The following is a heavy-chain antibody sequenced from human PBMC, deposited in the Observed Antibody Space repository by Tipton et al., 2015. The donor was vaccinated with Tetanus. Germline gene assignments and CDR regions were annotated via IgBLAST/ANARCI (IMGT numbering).Heavy chain of an antibody. D-gene: IGHD4-17*01. CDR1: GGSISSGDYY. J-gene: IGHJ4*02. Sequence: TLSLTCTVSGGSISSGDYYWSWIRRPPGKGPEWIGYVYSTATTYYNPSLKSRVTISVDTSKNQFSLKLTSGTAADTAVYYCARGEAYGDYPAMYFFDNWGQGTLLTVSS. CDR3: ARGEAYGDYPAMYFFDN. CDR2: VYSTATT. V-gene: IGHV4-30-4*01.